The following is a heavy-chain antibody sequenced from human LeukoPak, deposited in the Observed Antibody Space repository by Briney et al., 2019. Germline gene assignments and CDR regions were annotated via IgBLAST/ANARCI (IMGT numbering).Heavy chain of an antibody. CDR1: GGSICSYY. D-gene: IGHD3-22*01. J-gene: IGHJ4*02. V-gene: IGHV4-59*01. Sequence: SETLSLTCTVSGGSICSYYWSWIRQPPGKGLEWIGHIYYSGSTNYNPSLKSRVTISVDTSKNQFSLKLSSVTAADTAVYYCARATYYYDSSGYFFDYWGQRTLVTVSS. CDR3: ARATYYYDSSGYFFDY. CDR2: IYYSGST.